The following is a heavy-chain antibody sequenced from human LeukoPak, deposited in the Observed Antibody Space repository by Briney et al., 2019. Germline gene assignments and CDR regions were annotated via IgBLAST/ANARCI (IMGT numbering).Heavy chain of an antibody. V-gene: IGHV4-39*07. CDR2: IYYSGST. CDR1: GGSISSSSYY. D-gene: IGHD5-24*01. J-gene: IGHJ4*02. Sequence: SETLSLTCTVSGGSISSSSYYWGWIRQPPGKGLEWIGSIYYSGSTYYNPSLKSRVTISVDTSKNQFSLKLSSVTAADTAVYYCARAQRADGYSHFDYWGQGTLVTVSS. CDR3: ARAQRADGYSHFDY.